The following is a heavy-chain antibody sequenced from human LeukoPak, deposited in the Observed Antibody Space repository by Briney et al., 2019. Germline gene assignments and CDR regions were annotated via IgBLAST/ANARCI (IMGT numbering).Heavy chain of an antibody. CDR3: ARDFLPAAIGQPNGDIVSLVPGSLDP. D-gene: IGHD2-2*01. V-gene: IGHV3-33*01. Sequence: PGGSLRLSCAASGFTFSSYGMHWVRQAPGKGLEGVAVICYDGSNKYYADSVKGRFTISRANRKTPIYLQMNHLRAEDTAVYYCARDFLPAAIGQPNGDIVSLVPGSLDPWGQGTLVTVSS. J-gene: IGHJ5*02. CDR1: GFTFSSYG. CDR2: ICYDGSNK.